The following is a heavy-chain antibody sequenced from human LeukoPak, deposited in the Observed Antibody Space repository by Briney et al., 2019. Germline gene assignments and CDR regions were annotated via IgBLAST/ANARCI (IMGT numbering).Heavy chain of an antibody. CDR2: IYTSGST. V-gene: IGHV4-4*09. J-gene: IGHJ5*02. D-gene: IGHD3-9*01. Sequence: SETLSLTCTVSGGSISSYYWSWIRQPPGKGPEWIGYIYTSGSTNYNPSLKSRVTISVDTSKNQFSLKLSSVTAADTAAYYCARHGRTGYLLENWFDPWGQGTLVTVSS. CDR1: GGSISSYY. CDR3: ARHGRTGYLLENWFDP.